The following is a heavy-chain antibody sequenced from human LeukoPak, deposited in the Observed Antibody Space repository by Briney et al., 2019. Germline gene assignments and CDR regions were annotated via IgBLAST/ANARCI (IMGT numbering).Heavy chain of an antibody. CDR2: ISYDGSNK. CDR3: AKGAKYSSGWYWTGIYFDY. CDR1: GFTFSSYG. V-gene: IGHV3-30*18. D-gene: IGHD6-19*01. J-gene: IGHJ4*02. Sequence: PGGSLRLSCAASGFTFSSYGMHWVRQAPGKGLEWVAVISYDGSNKYYADSVKGRFTISRDNSKNTLYLQMNSLRAEDTAVYYCAKGAKYSSGWYWTGIYFDYWGQGTLVTVSS.